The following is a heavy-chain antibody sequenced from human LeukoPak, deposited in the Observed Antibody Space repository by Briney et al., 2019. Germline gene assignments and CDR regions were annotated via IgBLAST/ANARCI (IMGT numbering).Heavy chain of an antibody. D-gene: IGHD2-2*01. J-gene: IGHJ4*02. CDR1: GGSISSSYYY. Sequence: PSETLSLTCTVSGGSISSSYYYWGWIRQPPGKGLEWIGSIYYSGSAYYNPSLKSRVTISIDTSKNQFSLNLSSVTAADTAIYYCARSAWQVVPALTFDYWGQGALVTVSS. CDR3: ARSAWQVVPALTFDY. V-gene: IGHV4-39*01. CDR2: IYYSGSA.